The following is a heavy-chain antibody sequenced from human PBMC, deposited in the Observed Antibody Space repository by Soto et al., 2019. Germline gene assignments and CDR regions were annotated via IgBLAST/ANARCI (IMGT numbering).Heavy chain of an antibody. CDR2: ISSSGSTI. Sequence: PGGSLRLSCAVSGFTFSSYEMNWVRQAPGKGLEWVSYISSSGSTIYYADSVKGRFTISRDNAKNSLYLQMNGLRAEDTAVYYCARAGRFLEWLLIFDYWGQGTLVTVSS. J-gene: IGHJ4*02. D-gene: IGHD3-3*01. CDR1: GFTFSSYE. V-gene: IGHV3-48*03. CDR3: ARAGRFLEWLLIFDY.